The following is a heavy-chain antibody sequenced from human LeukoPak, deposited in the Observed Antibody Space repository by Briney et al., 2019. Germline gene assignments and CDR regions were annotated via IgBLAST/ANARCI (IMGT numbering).Heavy chain of an antibody. CDR1: GFTFSSYA. D-gene: IGHD2-8*01. CDR3: ARASENGFDY. V-gene: IGHV3-7*01. Sequence: PGGSLRLSCAASGFTFSSYAMSWVRQAPGKGLEWVANIKQDGSEKYYVDSVKGRFTISRDNAKNSLYLQMNSLRAEDTAVYYCARASENGFDYWGQGTLVTVSS. CDR2: IKQDGSEK. J-gene: IGHJ4*02.